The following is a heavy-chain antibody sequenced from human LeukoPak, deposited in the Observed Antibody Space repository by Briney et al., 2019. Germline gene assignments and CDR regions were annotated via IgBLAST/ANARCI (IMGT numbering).Heavy chain of an antibody. Sequence: SVKVSCKASGGTFSSYAISWVRQAPGQGLEWMGRIIPIFGTANYAQKFQGRVTITTDESTSTAYMERSSLRSEDTAVYCCASSPIYSGSYYGYFQHWGQGTLVTVSS. CDR1: GGTFSSYA. CDR2: IIPIFGTA. V-gene: IGHV1-69*05. CDR3: ASSPIYSGSYYGYFQH. D-gene: IGHD1-26*01. J-gene: IGHJ1*01.